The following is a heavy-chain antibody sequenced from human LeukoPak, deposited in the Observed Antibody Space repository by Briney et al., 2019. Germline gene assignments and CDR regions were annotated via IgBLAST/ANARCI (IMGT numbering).Heavy chain of an antibody. D-gene: IGHD3-10*01. CDR1: GGSISSYY. CDR2: IYYSGST. CDR3: ARARYYYGSGLFYYYYGMDV. J-gene: IGHJ6*02. Sequence: PSETLSLTCTVSGGSISSYYWSWIRQPPGKGLEWIGYIYYSGSTNYNPSLKSRVTISVDTSKNQFSLKLSSVTAADTAVYYCARARYYYGSGLFYYYYGMDVWGQGTTVTVSS. V-gene: IGHV4-59*12.